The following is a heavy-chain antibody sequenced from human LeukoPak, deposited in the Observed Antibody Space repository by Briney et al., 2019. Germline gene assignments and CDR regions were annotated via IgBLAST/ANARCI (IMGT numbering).Heavy chain of an antibody. Sequence: PGRSLRLSCAASGFTFSSYAMHWVRQAPGKGLEWVAVISYDGSNKYSADSVKGRFTISRDNSKNTLYLQMNSLRVEDTAVYYCARGYCGGDCLDHWGQGTLVTVSS. CDR3: ARGYCGGDCLDH. J-gene: IGHJ4*02. CDR1: GFTFSSYA. D-gene: IGHD2-21*01. V-gene: IGHV3-30*04. CDR2: ISYDGSNK.